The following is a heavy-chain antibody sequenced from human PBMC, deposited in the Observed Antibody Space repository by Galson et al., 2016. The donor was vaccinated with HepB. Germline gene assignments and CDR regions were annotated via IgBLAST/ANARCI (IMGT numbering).Heavy chain of an antibody. D-gene: IGHD2-15*01. CDR2: IYWDNDQ. V-gene: IGHV2-5*02. J-gene: IGHJ4*02. CDR3: VHRPEDRGGSPFDY. CDR1: GFSLSTSGVG. Sequence: PALVKPTQTLTLTCTFSGFSLSTSGVGVGWVRQPPGKALEWLALIYWDNDQRYRPSLRSRLHITKDTPKNQVVLTMTNMDPEDTATFYCVHRPEDRGGSPFDYWGQGTLATVSS.